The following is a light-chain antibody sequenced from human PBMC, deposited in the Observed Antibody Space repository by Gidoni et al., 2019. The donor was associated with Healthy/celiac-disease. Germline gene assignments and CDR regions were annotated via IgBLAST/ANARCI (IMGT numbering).Light chain of an antibody. V-gene: IGKV3-20*01. CDR3: QQYGSSPT. J-gene: IGKJ4*01. Sequence: EIVLTQSPGTLSLSPGERATLSCRASQSVSSSYLAWYQQKPGQAPRRLIYGASSRATGIPARFSGSVSGTDFTLTISRLEPEDFAVYYCQQYGSSPTFXGXTKVXIK. CDR1: QSVSSSY. CDR2: GAS.